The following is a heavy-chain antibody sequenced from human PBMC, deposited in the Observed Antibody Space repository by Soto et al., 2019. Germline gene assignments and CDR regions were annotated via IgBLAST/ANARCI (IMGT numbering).Heavy chain of an antibody. Sequence: GGSLRLSCVVSGFTVSSANYMSWVRQAPGKGLEWVSVIYSAGTTYYADSVKGRFTISRDNSKNTLYLQMNSLRAEDTAVYYCARRSSSSWYSYFDYWGQGALVTVSS. CDR2: IYSAGTT. CDR1: GFTVSSANY. D-gene: IGHD6-13*01. J-gene: IGHJ4*02. V-gene: IGHV3-53*01. CDR3: ARRSSSSWYSYFDY.